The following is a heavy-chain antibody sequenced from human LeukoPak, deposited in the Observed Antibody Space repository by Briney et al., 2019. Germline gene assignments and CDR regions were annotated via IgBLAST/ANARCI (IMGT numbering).Heavy chain of an antibody. J-gene: IGHJ4*02. CDR2: ISSDGDNT. D-gene: IGHD4-17*01. CDR1: GFIFSNYG. Sequence: QPGGSLRLSCSASGFIFSNYGMYWVRQAPGKGLEFVSAISSDGDNTFYADSVKGRFTISRDNSKNTLYLQTSSLRGGDTAVYYCVRGNDYGDRNLYYFGYWGQGTLVTVSS. V-gene: IGHV3-64D*06. CDR3: VRGNDYGDRNLYYFGY.